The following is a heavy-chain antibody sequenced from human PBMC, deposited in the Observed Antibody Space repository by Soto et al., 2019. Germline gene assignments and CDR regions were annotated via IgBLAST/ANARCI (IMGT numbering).Heavy chain of an antibody. CDR1: GYTFTSYG. V-gene: IGHV1-18*01. CDR3: MTVVTAPSLGELFDY. CDR2: ISAYNGNT. D-gene: IGHD2-21*02. Sequence: QVQLVQSGAEVKKPGASVKVSCKASGYTFTSYGISWVRQAPGQGLEWMGWISAYNGNTNYAQKLQGRVTMTTDTSTSTAYMELRSLRSDDTAVYYCMTVVTAPSLGELFDYWGQGTLVTVSS. J-gene: IGHJ4*02.